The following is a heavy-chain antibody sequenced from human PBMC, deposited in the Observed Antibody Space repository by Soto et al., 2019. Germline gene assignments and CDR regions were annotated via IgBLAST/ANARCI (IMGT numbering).Heavy chain of an antibody. V-gene: IGHV3-15*01. CDR1: EFPLGKAC. CDR2: IKSKTDGGTT. D-gene: IGHD6-13*01. Sequence: SMSPSRAAAEFPLGKACMTWGRQDQGKGLEWVGRIKSKTDGGTTDYAAPVKGRFTISRDDSKNTLYLQMNSLKTEDTAVYYCTTDRGGSWYGYYYYGMDVWGQGTTVTVYS. J-gene: IGHJ6*02. CDR3: TTDRGGSWYGYYYYGMDV.